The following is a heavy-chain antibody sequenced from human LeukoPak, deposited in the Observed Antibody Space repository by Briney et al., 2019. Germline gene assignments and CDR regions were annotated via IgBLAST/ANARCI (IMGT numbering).Heavy chain of an antibody. D-gene: IGHD6-19*01. CDR2: IIPIFGTA. CDR3: ARVGIAVAGHDAFDI. V-gene: IGHV1-69*05. Sequence: SVKVSCKASGGTFSSYAISWVRQAPGQGLEWMGGIIPIFGTANYAQKFQGRVTITTDESTSTAYMELRSLRSDDTAVYYCARVGIAVAGHDAFDIWGQGTMVTVSS. CDR1: GGTFSSYA. J-gene: IGHJ3*02.